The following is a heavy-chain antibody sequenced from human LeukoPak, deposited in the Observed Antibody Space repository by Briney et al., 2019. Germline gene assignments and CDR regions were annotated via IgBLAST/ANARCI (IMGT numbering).Heavy chain of an antibody. CDR1: RFTLSDYW. J-gene: IGHJ1*01. Sequence: GGSLRLSCAVSRFTLSDYWMRWVRQAPGKGLEWVAAINKDGSEIQYVNSVKGRFTISRDNARNSVYLQMTSLGAEDTAVYYCASTFPCCSDDDCALGGQGTLVTVSS. CDR3: ASTFPCCSDDDCAL. D-gene: IGHD2-21*01. V-gene: IGHV3-7*01. CDR2: INKDGSEI.